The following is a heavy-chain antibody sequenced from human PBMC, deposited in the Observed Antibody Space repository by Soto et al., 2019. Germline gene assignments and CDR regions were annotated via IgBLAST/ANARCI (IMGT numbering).Heavy chain of an antibody. CDR3: ARIIAAAGTKDY. V-gene: IGHV4-39*02. CDR2: IYYSGST. Sequence: SETLSLTCTVSGGSISSSSYYWGWIRQPPGKGLEWIGSIYYSGSTYYNPSLKSRVTISVDTSKNHFSLKLSSVTAADTAVYYCARIIAAAGTKDYWGQGTLVTVSS. D-gene: IGHD6-13*01. CDR1: GGSISSSSYY. J-gene: IGHJ4*02.